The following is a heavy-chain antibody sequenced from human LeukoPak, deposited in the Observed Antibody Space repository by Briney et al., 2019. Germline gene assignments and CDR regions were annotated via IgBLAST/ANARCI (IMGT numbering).Heavy chain of an antibody. Sequence: PGGSLRLSCAASGFTFSDYYMSWIRQAPGKRLEWVSYISSSGSTIYYADSVKGRFTISRDNAKNSLYLQMNSLRAEDTAVYYCARTYYDFWSGYCPDYWGQGTLVTVSS. D-gene: IGHD3-3*01. J-gene: IGHJ4*02. CDR1: GFTFSDYY. CDR2: ISSSGSTI. V-gene: IGHV3-11*01. CDR3: ARTYYDFWSGYCPDY.